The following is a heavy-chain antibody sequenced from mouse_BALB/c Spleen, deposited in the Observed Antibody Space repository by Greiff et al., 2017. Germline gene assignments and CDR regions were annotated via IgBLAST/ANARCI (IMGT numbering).Heavy chain of an antibody. CDR1: GFTFNTYA. D-gene: IGHD1-1*01. J-gene: IGHJ3*01. V-gene: IGHV10-1*02. Sequence: EVQLVESGGGLVQPKGSLKLSCAASGFTFNTYAMNWVRQAPGKGLEWVARIRSKSNNYATYYADSVKDRCTISRDDSQSMLYLQMNNLKTEDTAMYYCVYGSSQAWFADWGQGTLGTVSA. CDR3: VYGSSQAWFAD. CDR2: IRSKSNNYAT.